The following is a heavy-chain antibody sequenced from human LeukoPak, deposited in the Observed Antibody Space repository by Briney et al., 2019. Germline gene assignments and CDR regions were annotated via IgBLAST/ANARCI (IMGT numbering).Heavy chain of an antibody. CDR2: ISSSSSYI. J-gene: IGHJ3*02. CDR3: ARGGDIVGATRSAFDI. D-gene: IGHD1-26*01. CDR1: GFTFSSYS. V-gene: IGHV3-21*01. Sequence: KPGGSLRLSCAASGFTFSSYSMNWVRQAPGKGLEWVSSISSSSSYIYYADSVKGRFTISRDNAKNSLYLQMNSLRAEDTAVYYCARGGDIVGATRSAFDIWGQGTVVTVSS.